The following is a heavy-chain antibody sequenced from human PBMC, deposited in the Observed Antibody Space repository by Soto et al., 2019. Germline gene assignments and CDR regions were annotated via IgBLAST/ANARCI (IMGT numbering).Heavy chain of an antibody. V-gene: IGHV1-2*04. CDR1: GYTFTGHY. D-gene: IGHD6-19*01. Sequence: ASVKVSCKASGYTFTGHYMHWVRQAPGQGLEWMGWINPNSGGTNYAQKFQGWVTMTRDTSISTAYMELSRLRSDDTAVYYCARVNSSGWYGLDYWGQGTLVTVSS. CDR2: INPNSGGT. J-gene: IGHJ4*02. CDR3: ARVNSSGWYGLDY.